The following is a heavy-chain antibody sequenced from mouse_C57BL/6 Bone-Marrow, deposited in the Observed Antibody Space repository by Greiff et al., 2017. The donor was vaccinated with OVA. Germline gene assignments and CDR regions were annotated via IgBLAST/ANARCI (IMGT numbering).Heavy chain of an antibody. J-gene: IGHJ2*01. CDR3: ARYGKPYFDY. Sequence: QVQLKQPGAELVKPGASVKLSCKASGYTFTSYWMQWVKQRPGQGLEWIGEIDPSDSYTNYNQKFKGKATLTVDTSSSTAYMQLSSLTSEDSAVYYCARYGKPYFDYWGQGTTRTVSS. CDR1: GYTFTSYW. V-gene: IGHV1-50*01. CDR2: IDPSDSYT. D-gene: IGHD2-1*01.